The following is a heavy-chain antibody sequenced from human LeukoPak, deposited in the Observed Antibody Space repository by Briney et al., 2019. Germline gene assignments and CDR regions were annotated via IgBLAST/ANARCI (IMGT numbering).Heavy chain of an antibody. CDR2: ISYDGSNK. CDR1: GFTFSSYD. V-gene: IGHV3-30*18. D-gene: IGHD1-26*01. CDR3: AKEGSNGDFDY. Sequence: GRSLRLSCAASGFTFSSYDMHWVRQAPGKGLEWVTVISYDGSNKYYGDSVKGRFTISRDNSKNTLYMKMNSLRAEDTAVYYCAKEGSNGDFDYWGQGTLVTVSS. J-gene: IGHJ4*02.